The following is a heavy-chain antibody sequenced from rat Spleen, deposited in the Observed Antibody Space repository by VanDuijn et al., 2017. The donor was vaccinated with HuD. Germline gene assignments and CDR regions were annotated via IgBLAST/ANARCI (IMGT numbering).Heavy chain of an antibody. Sequence: EVQLVESGGGLVQPGRSLKLSCAASEFTFSDYDMAWVRQAPTKGLEWVASISPSGGSTYYRDSVKGRFTVSRDNAKSTLYLQMDSLRSEDTATYYCARRDGTYYYFDYWGQGVMVTVSS. CDR3: ARRDGTYYYFDY. J-gene: IGHJ2*01. CDR1: EFTFSDYD. D-gene: IGHD1-12*02. CDR2: ISPSGGST. V-gene: IGHV5S23*01.